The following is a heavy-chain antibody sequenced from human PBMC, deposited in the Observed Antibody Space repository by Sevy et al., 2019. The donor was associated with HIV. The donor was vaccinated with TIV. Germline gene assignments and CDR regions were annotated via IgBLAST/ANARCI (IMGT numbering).Heavy chain of an antibody. D-gene: IGHD3-3*01. CDR2: FDPEDGET. CDR1: GYTLTELS. V-gene: IGHV1-24*01. CDR3: ATGGWNYYYYMDV. J-gene: IGHJ6*03. Sequence: ASVKVSCKVSGYTLTELSMHWMRQAPGKGLEWMGGFDPEDGETIYAQKFQGRVTMTEDTSTDTAYMELSSLRSEDTAVYYCATGGWNYYYYMDVWGKGTTVTVSS.